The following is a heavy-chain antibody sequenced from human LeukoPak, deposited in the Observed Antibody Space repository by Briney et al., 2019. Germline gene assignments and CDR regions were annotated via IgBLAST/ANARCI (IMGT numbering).Heavy chain of an antibody. D-gene: IGHD2-21*01. CDR1: GFSLSTSGVG. CDR2: LYWDGDK. CDR3: AHRGIVGTGFFYFDD. Sequence: SGPTLVNPTQTLTLTCTFSGFSLSTSGVGVGWIRQPPGKALEWLALLYWDGDKRYSPSLKSRLTVTKDTSKNEVVLTMTNMDPVDTATYYCAHRGIVGTGFFYFDDWGQGTLVTVSS. V-gene: IGHV2-5*02. J-gene: IGHJ4*02.